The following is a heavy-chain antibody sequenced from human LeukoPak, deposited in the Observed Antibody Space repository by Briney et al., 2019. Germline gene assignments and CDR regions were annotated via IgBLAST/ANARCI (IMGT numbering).Heavy chain of an antibody. CDR2: MNPNSGNT. D-gene: IGHD1-26*01. CDR1: GYTFTSYD. CDR3: AKVRSGDYYGSGSDY. V-gene: IGHV1-8*02. Sequence: ASVKVSCKASGYTFTSYDINWVRQATGQGLEWMGWMNPNSGNTGYAQKFQVRVTITRNTSISTAYMELSSLRSEDTAVYYCAKVRSGDYYGSGSDYSGQGTHVTVSS. J-gene: IGHJ4*02.